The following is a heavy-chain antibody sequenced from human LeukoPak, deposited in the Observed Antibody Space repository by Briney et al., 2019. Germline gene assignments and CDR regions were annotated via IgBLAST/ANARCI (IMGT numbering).Heavy chain of an antibody. D-gene: IGHD3-10*01. CDR3: ARSRLGVRGKPTNWFDP. V-gene: IGHV4-38-2*02. Sequence: SETLSLTCTVSGYSISSGYYWGWIRQPPGKGLEYIGTIYHSGSTYYNPSLKSRVTISVDTSKNQFSLKLSSVTAADTAVYYCARSRLGVRGKPTNWFDPWGQGTLVTVSS. CDR2: IYHSGST. CDR1: GYSISSGYY. J-gene: IGHJ5*02.